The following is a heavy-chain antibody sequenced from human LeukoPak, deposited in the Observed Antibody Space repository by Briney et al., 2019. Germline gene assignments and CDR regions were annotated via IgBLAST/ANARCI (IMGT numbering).Heavy chain of an antibody. CDR3: ARGLRYYDSSGYPVLDY. Sequence: SETLSLTCAVYGGSFSGYHWSWIRQPPGKGLEWIGEINHSGSTNYNPSLKSRVTISVDTSKNQFSLKLSSVTAADTAVYYCARGLRYYDSSGYPVLDYWGQGTLVTVSS. CDR1: GGSFSGYH. CDR2: INHSGST. V-gene: IGHV4-34*01. D-gene: IGHD3-22*01. J-gene: IGHJ4*02.